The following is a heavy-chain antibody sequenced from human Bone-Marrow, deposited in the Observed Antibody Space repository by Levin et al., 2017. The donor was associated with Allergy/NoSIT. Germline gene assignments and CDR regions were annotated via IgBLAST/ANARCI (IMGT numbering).Heavy chain of an antibody. J-gene: IGHJ5*02. CDR3: ARGGSTSCYGWFDP. D-gene: IGHD2-2*01. V-gene: IGHV3-30*04. Sequence: GESLKISCAASGFTFSSYAMHWVRQAPGKGLEWVAVISYDGSNKYYADSVKGRFTISRDNSKNTLYLQMNSLRAEDTAVYYCARGGSTSCYGWFDPWGQGTLVTVSS. CDR2: ISYDGSNK. CDR1: GFTFSSYA.